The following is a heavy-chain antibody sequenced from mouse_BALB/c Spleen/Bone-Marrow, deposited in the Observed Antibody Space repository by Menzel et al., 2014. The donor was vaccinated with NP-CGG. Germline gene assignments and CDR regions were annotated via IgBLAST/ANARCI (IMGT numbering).Heavy chain of an antibody. CDR3: ARDDYDDYYAMDY. D-gene: IGHD2-4*01. V-gene: IGHV14-3*02. Sequence: EVHLVESGAELVKPGAPVKLSCTASGFNIKDTYMHWVKQRPEQGLEWIGRIDPANGNTKYDPKFQDKATITTDTSSNTAYLQLSSLTSEDTAVYYCARDDYDDYYAMDYWGQGTSVTVSS. CDR2: IDPANGNT. J-gene: IGHJ4*01. CDR1: GFNIKDTY.